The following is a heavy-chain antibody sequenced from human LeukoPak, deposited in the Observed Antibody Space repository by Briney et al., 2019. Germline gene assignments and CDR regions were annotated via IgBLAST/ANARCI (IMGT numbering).Heavy chain of an antibody. J-gene: IGHJ4*02. CDR3: ARDYCSSTSCFFDY. V-gene: IGHV3-66*02. D-gene: IGHD2-2*01. Sequence: GGSLRLSCAASGFTVSSNYMSWVRQAPGKGLEWVSVVYNGGSTYYADSVKGRFTISRDNSKNTLHLQMNSLRAEDTAVYYCARDYCSSTSCFFDYWGQGTLVTVSS. CDR1: GFTVSSNY. CDR2: VYNGGST.